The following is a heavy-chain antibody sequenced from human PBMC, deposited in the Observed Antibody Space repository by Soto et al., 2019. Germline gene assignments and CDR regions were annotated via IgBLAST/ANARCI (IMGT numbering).Heavy chain of an antibody. CDR3: ARQGFGPLHGLVDV. J-gene: IGHJ6*02. CDR1: GGSISSYY. V-gene: IGHV4-59*08. CDR2: VHHSWGS. Sequence: QVQLQESGPGLVKPSETLSLSCTVSGGSISSYYWSWFRQSPGKRMEWIGYVHHSWGSSYNPSLRSRVAISLETSKRQFSLKVTSVTATDTAVYYCARQGFGPLHGLVDVWGQGTTVTVSS. D-gene: IGHD3-10*01.